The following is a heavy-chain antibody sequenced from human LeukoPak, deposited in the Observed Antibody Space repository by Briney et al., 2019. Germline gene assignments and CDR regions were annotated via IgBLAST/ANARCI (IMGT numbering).Heavy chain of an antibody. CDR2: VDPEDGET. V-gene: IGHV1-69-2*01. J-gene: IGHJ3*02. CDR1: GYTFTDYY. Sequence: GASVKVSCKASGYTFTDYYMHWVQQAPGKGLEWMGRVDPEDGETIYAEKFQGRVTITADTSTDTAYMELSSLRSEDTAVYYCATGFLWEPDAFDIWGQGTMVTVSS. CDR3: ATGFLWEPDAFDI. D-gene: IGHD1-26*01.